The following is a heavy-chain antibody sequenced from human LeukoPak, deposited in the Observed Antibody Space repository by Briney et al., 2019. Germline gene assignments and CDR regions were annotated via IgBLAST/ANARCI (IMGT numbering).Heavy chain of an antibody. J-gene: IGHJ4*02. CDR2: FIGSSGST. V-gene: IGHV3-23*01. Sequence: PGGSLRLSCAASGFTSTNYAMNWVRQAPGKGLEWVSVFIGSSGSTDYADSVKGRFTISRDKSKNTLFLQMNSLRAEDTAIYFCAKGAYDYIEMGYFDSWGQGTLVTVSS. D-gene: IGHD5-12*01. CDR3: AKGAYDYIEMGYFDS. CDR1: GFTSTNYA.